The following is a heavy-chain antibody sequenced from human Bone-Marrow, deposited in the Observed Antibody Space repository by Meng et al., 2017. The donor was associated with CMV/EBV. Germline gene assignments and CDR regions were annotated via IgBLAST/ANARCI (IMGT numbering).Heavy chain of an antibody. V-gene: IGHV4-39*01. CDR1: GGSISSSSYY. D-gene: IGHD6-19*01. CDR2: IYYSGST. Sequence: CTVSGGSISSSSYYWGWLRQPPGKGLEWIGSIYYSGSTYYNPSLKSRVTISVDRSKNQFSLKLSSVTAADTAVYYCARHAPVAGIFTWGQGTLVTVSS. J-gene: IGHJ5*02. CDR3: ARHAPVAGIFT.